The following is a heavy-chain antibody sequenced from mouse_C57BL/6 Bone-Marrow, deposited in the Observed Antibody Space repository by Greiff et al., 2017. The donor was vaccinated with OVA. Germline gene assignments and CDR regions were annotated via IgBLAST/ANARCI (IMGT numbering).Heavy chain of an antibody. Sequence: VQLQQPGAELVKPGASVKLSCKASGYTFTSYWMHWVKQRPGQGLEWIGMIHPNSGSTNYNEKFKSKATLTVDKSSSTAYMQLSSLTSEDSAVYYCASTVGSLYAMDYWGQGTSVTVSS. J-gene: IGHJ4*01. D-gene: IGHD1-1*01. V-gene: IGHV1-64*01. CDR3: ASTVGSLYAMDY. CDR2: IHPNSGST. CDR1: GYTFTSYW.